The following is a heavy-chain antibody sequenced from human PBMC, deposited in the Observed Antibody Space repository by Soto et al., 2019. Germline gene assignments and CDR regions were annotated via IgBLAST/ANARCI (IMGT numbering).Heavy chain of an antibody. CDR3: AKGGRQWLVTSDFNY. CDR2: VSHEGRNT. V-gene: IGHV3-30*18. CDR1: GFTFSDYA. D-gene: IGHD6-19*01. J-gene: IGHJ4*02. Sequence: VQLVESGGGVVQPGRSLRLSCAASGFTFSDYAMHWVRQAPGKGLEWVAVVSHEGRNTHYEDSVKGPFTISRDSSKNTVSLEMTSLRAEDTAVYYCAKGGRQWLVTSDFNYWGQGALVTVSS.